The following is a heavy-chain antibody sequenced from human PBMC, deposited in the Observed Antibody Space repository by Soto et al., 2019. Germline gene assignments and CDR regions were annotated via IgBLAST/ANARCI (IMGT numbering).Heavy chain of an antibody. CDR2: INHSGST. J-gene: IGHJ4*02. CDR1: GGSFSGYY. V-gene: IGHV4-34*01. Sequence: SETLSLTCAVYGGSFSGYYWSWIRQPPGKGLEWIGEINHSGSTNYNPSLKSRVTISVDTSKNQFSLKLSCVTAADTAVYYCSGPGYYDSSGYDYWGQGTLVTVSS. CDR3: SGPGYYDSSGYDY. D-gene: IGHD3-22*01.